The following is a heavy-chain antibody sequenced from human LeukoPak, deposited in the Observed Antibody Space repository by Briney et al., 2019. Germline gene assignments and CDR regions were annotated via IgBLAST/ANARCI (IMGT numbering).Heavy chain of an antibody. Sequence: ASVKVSCKASGYTFTSYYMHWVRQAPGQGLEWMGIINPSGGSTSYAQKFQGRVTMTRDMSTSTVYMELSSLRSEDTAVYYCAGGPTTVTLGDWGQGTLVTVSS. CDR2: INPSGGST. CDR3: AGGPTTVTLGD. D-gene: IGHD4-17*01. CDR1: GYTFTSYY. J-gene: IGHJ4*02. V-gene: IGHV1-46*01.